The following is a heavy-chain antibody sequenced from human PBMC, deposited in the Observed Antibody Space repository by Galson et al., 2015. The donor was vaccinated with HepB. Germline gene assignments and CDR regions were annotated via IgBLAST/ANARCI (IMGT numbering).Heavy chain of an antibody. Sequence: SVKVSCKASGYTFTGYYMHWVRQAPGQGLEWMGWINPNSGGTNYAQKFQGWVTMTRDTSISTAYMELSRLRSDDTAVYYCARGRSSSWYVNYYYYYGMDVWGQGTTVTVSS. CDR2: INPNSGGT. J-gene: IGHJ6*02. V-gene: IGHV1-2*04. CDR3: ARGRSSSWYVNYYYYYGMDV. D-gene: IGHD6-13*01. CDR1: GYTFTGYY.